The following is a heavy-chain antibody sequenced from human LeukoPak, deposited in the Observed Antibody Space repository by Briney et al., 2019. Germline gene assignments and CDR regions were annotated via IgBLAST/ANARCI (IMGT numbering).Heavy chain of an antibody. V-gene: IGHV3-30*03. CDR1: GFTFNTYA. CDR2: VSYDGGAK. Sequence: GGSLRLSCAASGFTFNTYALHWVRQAPGKGLEWVAVVSYDGGAKYYADSVKGRFTISRDNSKTTVDLQMYSLRAEDSAVYYCARSLGSGWIHLVEYWGQSTLVTVS. D-gene: IGHD6-19*01. J-gene: IGHJ4*02. CDR3: ARSLGSGWIHLVEY.